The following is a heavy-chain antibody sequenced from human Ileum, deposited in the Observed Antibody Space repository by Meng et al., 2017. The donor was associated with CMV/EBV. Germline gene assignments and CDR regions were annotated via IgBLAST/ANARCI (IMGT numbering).Heavy chain of an antibody. CDR2: IYGRDGST. J-gene: IGHJ4*02. CDR1: GFPFNTFD. CDR3: TKGAWVDY. D-gene: IGHD1-26*01. V-gene: IGHV3-23*01. Sequence: LRLSCAAYGFPFNTFDMSWVRQAPGKGLEWVSVIYGRDGSTFYADSVRGRFTIFKENSDNRLHLQMNSLRVEDTALYYCTKGAWVDYLGQGTLVTVSS.